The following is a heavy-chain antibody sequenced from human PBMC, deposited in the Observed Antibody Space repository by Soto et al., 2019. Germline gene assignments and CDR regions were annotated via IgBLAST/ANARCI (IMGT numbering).Heavy chain of an antibody. J-gene: IGHJ4*02. CDR2: IYYSGST. D-gene: IGHD3-9*01. Sequence: SETLSLSCTVSGGSISSGDYYWSWIRQPPGKGLEWIGYIYYSGSTYYNPSLKSRVTISVDTSKNQFSLKLSSVTAADTAVYYCASVPLDTFYDMPFAYWGQGTLVTVSS. CDR1: GGSISSGDYY. V-gene: IGHV4-30-4*01. CDR3: ASVPLDTFYDMPFAY.